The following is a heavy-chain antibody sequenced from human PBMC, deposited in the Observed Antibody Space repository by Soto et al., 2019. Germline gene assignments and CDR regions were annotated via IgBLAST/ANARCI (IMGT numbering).Heavy chain of an antibody. J-gene: IGHJ4*02. CDR3: KDRVSEHNNGWPQGS. V-gene: IGHV3-74*01. CDR1: GLTFNRYW. Sequence: GGSLRLSCAASGLTFNRYWMHWVRHAPGKGLVWVSHINTDGTNSNYADSVKGRFTIPRDNAKSTLFLQMNSLRDEDTAVYCAKDRVSEHNNGWPQGSWGQGTQVTVSS. CDR2: INTDGTNS. D-gene: IGHD6-19*01.